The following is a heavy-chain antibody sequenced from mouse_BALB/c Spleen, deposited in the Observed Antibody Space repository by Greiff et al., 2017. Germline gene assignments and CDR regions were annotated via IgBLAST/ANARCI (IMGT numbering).Heavy chain of an antibody. Sequence: VKLMESGPGLVAPSQSLSITCTVSGFSLTNSGVHWVRQSPGKGLEWLGVIWGDGSTNYNSAFKSRLSISKDNSKSQVFLKMNSLQTDDTARYYCAKPGDGYYYAMDYWGQGTSVTVSS. CDR3: AKPGDGYYYAMDY. CDR2: IWGDGST. D-gene: IGHD2-3*01. J-gene: IGHJ4*01. CDR1: GFSLTNSG. V-gene: IGHV2-6-6*01.